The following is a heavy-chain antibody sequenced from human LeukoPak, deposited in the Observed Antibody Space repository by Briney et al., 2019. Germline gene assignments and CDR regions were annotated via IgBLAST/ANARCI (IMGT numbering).Heavy chain of an antibody. CDR1: GGSISSSSYY. V-gene: IGHV4-39*01. CDR2: IYYSGST. D-gene: IGHD2-15*01. CDR3: ARHPRPNCSGGSCYTEDVST. Sequence: SETLSLTCTVSGGSISSSSYYWGWIRQPPGKGLEWSGSIYYSGSTYYNPSLKSRVTISVDTSKNQFSLKLSSVTAADTAVYYCARHPRPNCSGGSCYTEDVSTWGQGTLVTVSS. J-gene: IGHJ5*02.